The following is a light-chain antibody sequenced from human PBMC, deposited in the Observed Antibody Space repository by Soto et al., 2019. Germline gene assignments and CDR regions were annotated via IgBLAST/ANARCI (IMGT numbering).Light chain of an antibody. CDR3: QQYDNWPCA. CDR2: GTY. J-gene: IGKJ1*01. V-gene: IGKV3-15*01. CDR1: QSVSNN. Sequence: EIVMTHSPATLSVSQGERATLSCRASQSVSNNVAWYQQKPGRAPRLLIYGTYTRATGIPARFSGSESGTEFTLTISSLQSEDSAVYYCQQYDNWPCAFGQGTKVDI.